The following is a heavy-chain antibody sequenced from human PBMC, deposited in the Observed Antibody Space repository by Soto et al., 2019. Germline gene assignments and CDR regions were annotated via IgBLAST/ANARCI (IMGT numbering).Heavy chain of an antibody. D-gene: IGHD1-26*01. V-gene: IGHV4-39*01. CDR2: IYYSGST. J-gene: IGHJ4*02. CDR3: ARGGGDY. CDR1: GGSISSSSYY. Sequence: LETLSLTCTVSGGSISSSSYYWGWIRQPPGKGLEWIGSIYYSGSTYYNPSLKSRVTISVDTSKNQFSLKLSSVTAADTAVYYCARGGGDYWGQGTLVTVSS.